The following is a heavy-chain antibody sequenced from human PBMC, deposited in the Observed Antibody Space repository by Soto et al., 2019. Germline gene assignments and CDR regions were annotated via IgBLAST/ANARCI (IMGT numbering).Heavy chain of an antibody. CDR1: GGTFSSYA. J-gene: IGHJ5*02. CDR2: IIPIFGTA. CDR3: ARVAVGSGSWSYKYLDP. D-gene: IGHD3-10*01. Sequence: QVQLVQYGAEVKKPGSSVKVSCKASGGTFSSYAISWVRQAPGQGLEWMGGIIPIFGTANYAQKFQGRVTITADKSTSTAYMELSSLRSEDTAVYYCARVAVGSGSWSYKYLDPWGQGTLVTVSS. V-gene: IGHV1-69*06.